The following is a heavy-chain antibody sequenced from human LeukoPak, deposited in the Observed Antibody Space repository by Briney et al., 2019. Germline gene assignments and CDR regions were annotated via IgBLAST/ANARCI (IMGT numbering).Heavy chain of an antibody. CDR3: ARDLLNYYDSSGFDY. J-gene: IGHJ4*02. CDR1: GGSISSSSYY. Sequence: SETLSPTCTVSGGSISSSSYYWGWIRQPPGKGLEWIGSIYYSGSTYYNPSLKSRVTISIDTSKNQFSLKLNSVTAADTAVYYCARDLLNYYDSSGFDYWGLGTLVTVSS. V-gene: IGHV4-39*07. D-gene: IGHD3-22*01. CDR2: IYYSGST.